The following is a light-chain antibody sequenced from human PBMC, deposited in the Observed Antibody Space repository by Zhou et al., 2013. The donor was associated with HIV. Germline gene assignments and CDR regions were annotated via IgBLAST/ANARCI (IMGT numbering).Light chain of an antibody. CDR3: QQSYTTPRT. CDR2: AAS. V-gene: IGKV1-39*01. CDR1: QSISDY. Sequence: DIQMTQSPSSLSASIGDRVTITCRASQSISDYLNWYQQKPGNAPKVLIYAASTLQSGVPSRFSGSGSGTDFTLTISSLQPEDFATYYCQQSYTTPRTFGQGTKVEIK. J-gene: IGKJ2*01.